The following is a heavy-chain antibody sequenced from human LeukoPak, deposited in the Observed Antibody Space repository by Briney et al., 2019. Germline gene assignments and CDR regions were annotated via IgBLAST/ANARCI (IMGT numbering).Heavy chain of an antibody. Sequence: ASVKVSCKASGYTFTSYYMHWVRQAPGQGLEWMGIINPSGGSTSYAQKFQGRVTITRDKSKSTVYMELSSLRSEETAVYYCAREVDTAMVFDPWGQGTLVTVSS. CDR1: GYTFTSYY. V-gene: IGHV1-46*01. D-gene: IGHD5-18*01. CDR3: AREVDTAMVFDP. J-gene: IGHJ5*02. CDR2: INPSGGST.